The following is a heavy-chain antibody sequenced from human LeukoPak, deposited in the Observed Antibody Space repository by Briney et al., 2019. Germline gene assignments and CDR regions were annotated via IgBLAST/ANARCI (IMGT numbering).Heavy chain of an antibody. CDR2: ISGSGGST. CDR1: GFTFSSYA. Sequence: GGSLRLSCAASGFTFSSYAMSWVRQAPGKGLEWVSAISGSGGSTYYADSVKGRFTISRDNAKNSLYLQMNSLRAEDTAVYYCAKAPYDFWSGYYNWFDPWGQGTLVTVSS. D-gene: IGHD3-3*01. CDR3: AKAPYDFWSGYYNWFDP. J-gene: IGHJ5*02. V-gene: IGHV3-23*01.